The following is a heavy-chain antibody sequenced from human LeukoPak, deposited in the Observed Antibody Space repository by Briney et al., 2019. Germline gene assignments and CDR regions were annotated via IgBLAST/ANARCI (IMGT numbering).Heavy chain of an antibody. V-gene: IGHV4-30-2*01. CDR3: ARSRREWLRFSRSDAFDI. J-gene: IGHJ3*02. Sequence: SETLSLTCAVSGGSISSGGYSWSWIRQPPGKGLEWIGYIYHSGSTYYNPSLKSRVTISVDRSKNQFSLKLSSVTAADTAVYYCARSRREWLRFSRSDAFDIWGQGTMVTVSS. D-gene: IGHD5-12*01. CDR1: GGSISSGGYS. CDR2: IYHSGST.